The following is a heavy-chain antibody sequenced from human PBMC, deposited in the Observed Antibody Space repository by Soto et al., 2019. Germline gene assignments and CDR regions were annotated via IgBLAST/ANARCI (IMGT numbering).Heavy chain of an antibody. D-gene: IGHD2-15*01. J-gene: IGHJ5*02. CDR2: ISGRDGST. Sequence: PGGSLRLSCAASGFSFSNYGMSWVRQAPGKGLEWVSVISGRDGSTYYADSVKGRFTVSTDNSKSTVYLQMNSLRAEDTAVYYCARGVCSYVNCFLPDWFDPWGQGMLVTVSS. CDR3: ARGVCSYVNCFLPDWFDP. V-gene: IGHV3-23*01. CDR1: GFSFSNYG.